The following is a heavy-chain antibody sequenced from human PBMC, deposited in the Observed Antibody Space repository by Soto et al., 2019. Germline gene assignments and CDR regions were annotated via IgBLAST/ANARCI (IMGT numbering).Heavy chain of an antibody. CDR1: GGNFSSNP. J-gene: IGHJ4*02. V-gene: IGHV1-69*06. CDR3: ASREWEYSGYADY. CDR2: TSPTGGTG. Sequence: SEKVSCRVSGGNFSSNPFNWLRQATGKGLEWVGGTSPTGGTGSYAQRFKGRVTITADKSTNKAYLKLNNLRPEDTAVYYCASREWEYSGYADYWGQGTLVTVSS. D-gene: IGHD5-12*01.